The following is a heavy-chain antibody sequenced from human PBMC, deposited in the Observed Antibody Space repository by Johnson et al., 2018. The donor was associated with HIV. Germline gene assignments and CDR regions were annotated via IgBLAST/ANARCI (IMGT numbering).Heavy chain of an antibody. V-gene: IGHV3-30*02. Sequence: VQVVESGGGVVQPGGSLTLSCAASGFAFNAYGLHWVRQAPGKGLQCVTFIRYDASNKYYEDSVNGRITISRDNSKNTLYLQMHSLRAEDTAVYYCAKDVGNYWPNAFDVWGQGTMLTVSS. CDR2: IRYDASNK. CDR1: GFAFNAYG. D-gene: IGHD3-22*01. J-gene: IGHJ3*01. CDR3: AKDVGNYWPNAFDV.